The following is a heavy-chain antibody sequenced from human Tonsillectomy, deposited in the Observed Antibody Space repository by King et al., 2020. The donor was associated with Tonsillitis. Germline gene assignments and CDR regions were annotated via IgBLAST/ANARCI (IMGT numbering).Heavy chain of an antibody. D-gene: IGHD2-21*02. CDR2: ISYDGSNK. V-gene: IGHV3-30*18. J-gene: IGHJ4*02. CDR1: GFTFSSYG. CDR3: AKEWLIVVVTPRPPFVY. Sequence: VQLVESGGGVVQPGRSLRLSCAASGFTFSSYGMHWVRQAPGKGLEWVAVISYDGSNKYYADSVKGRFTISRDNSKNTLYLQMNSLRAEDTAVYYCAKEWLIVVVTPRPPFVYWGPGALCTVSS.